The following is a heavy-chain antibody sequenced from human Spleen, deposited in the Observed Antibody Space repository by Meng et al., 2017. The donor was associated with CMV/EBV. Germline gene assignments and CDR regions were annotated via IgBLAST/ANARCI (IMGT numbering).Heavy chain of an antibody. J-gene: IGHJ3*02. D-gene: IGHD6-19*01. CDR1: GGSISSYY. CDR3: ARWGAVAGIDGLDI. Sequence: SETLSLSCTVSGGSISSYYWSWIRQPPGKGLEWIGYIYYSGSTNYNPSLKSRVTISVDTSKNQFSLKLSSVTAADTAVYYCARWGAVAGIDGLDIWGQGTMVTVSS. V-gene: IGHV4-59*01. CDR2: IYYSGST.